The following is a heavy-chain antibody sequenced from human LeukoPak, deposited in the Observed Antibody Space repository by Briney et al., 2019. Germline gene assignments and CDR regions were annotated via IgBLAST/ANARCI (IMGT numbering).Heavy chain of an antibody. CDR1: GFSFSSYA. J-gene: IGHJ2*01. D-gene: IGHD2-15*01. CDR2: ISGSGGST. V-gene: IGHV3-23*01. CDR3: AKEATSDCSGGSCYYWYFDL. Sequence: PGGSLRFSCAASGFSFSSYAMSWVRQAPGKGLEWVSAISGSGGSTYYADSVKGRFTISRDNSKNTLYLQMNSLRAEDTAVYYCAKEATSDCSGGSCYYWYFDLWGRGTLVTVSS.